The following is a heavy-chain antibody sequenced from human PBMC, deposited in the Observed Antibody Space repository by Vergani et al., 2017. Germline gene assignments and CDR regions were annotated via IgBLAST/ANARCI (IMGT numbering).Heavy chain of an antibody. J-gene: IGHJ4*02. CDR1: GYTFSNYY. Sequence: QVQVVQSGAEVKKSGASVKVSCKTSGYTFSNYYMHWVRQAPGQGLEWMGIINPSGGHTNYAQKVQGRVIMTRDTSTSTVYMELSSLRSEDTAIYYCGGGDCGILSGYGYWGQGTLVTVSA. CDR2: INPSGGHT. CDR3: GGGDCGILSGYGY. D-gene: IGHD3-9*01. V-gene: IGHV1-46*03.